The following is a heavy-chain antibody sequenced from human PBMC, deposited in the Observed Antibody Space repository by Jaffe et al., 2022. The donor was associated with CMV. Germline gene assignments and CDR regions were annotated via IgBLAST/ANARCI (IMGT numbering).Heavy chain of an antibody. CDR3: TRKTVPGYKYSSSWASFDP. CDR2: IRSKAYGGTT. V-gene: IGHV3-49*04. D-gene: IGHD6-13*01. CDR1: GFTFGDYA. J-gene: IGHJ5*02. Sequence: EVQLVESGGGLVQPGRSLRLSCTASGFTFGDYAMSWVRQAPGKGLEWVGFIRSKAYGGTTEYAASVKGRFTISRDDSKSIAYLQMNSLKTEDTAVYYCTRKTVPGYKYSSSWASFDPWGQGTLVTVSS.